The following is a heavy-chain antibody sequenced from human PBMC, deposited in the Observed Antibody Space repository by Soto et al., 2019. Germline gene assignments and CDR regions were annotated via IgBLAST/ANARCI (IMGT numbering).Heavy chain of an antibody. CDR1: GFTFSSYS. D-gene: IGHD6-19*01. Sequence: EVQLVESGGGLVKPGGSLRLSCAASGFTFSSYSMNWGRQAPGKGREWGSSISSSSSYIYYADSVKGRFTISRDNAKNSLYLQMKSLRAEDTAVYYCARASGYSSGWHDYWGEATLVSVSS. J-gene: IGHJ4*02. CDR2: ISSSSSYI. CDR3: ARASGYSSGWHDY. V-gene: IGHV3-21*01.